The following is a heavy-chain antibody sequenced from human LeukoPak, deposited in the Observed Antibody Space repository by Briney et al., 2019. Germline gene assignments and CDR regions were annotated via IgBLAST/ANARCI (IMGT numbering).Heavy chain of an antibody. CDR3: ATKSIADAYYYYYMDV. J-gene: IGHJ6*03. V-gene: IGHV1-24*01. CDR2: FDPEDGET. Sequence: ASVKVSCKVSGYTLTELSMHWVRQAPGKGLEWMGGFDPEDGETIYAQKFQGRVTMTEDTSTDTAYMELSSLRSEDTAVYYCATKSIADAYYYYYMDVWGKGTTVTVSS. CDR1: GYTLTELS.